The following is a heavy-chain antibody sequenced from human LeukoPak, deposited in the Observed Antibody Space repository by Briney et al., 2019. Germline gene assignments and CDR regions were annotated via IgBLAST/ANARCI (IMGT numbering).Heavy chain of an antibody. V-gene: IGHV3-23*01. CDR1: GFSFSNYA. CDR2: ITGSGDST. CDR3: AEAHCGTSSFSRVDY. D-gene: IGHD2-21*01. J-gene: IGHJ4*02. Sequence: GGSLRLSCAGAGFSFSNYAMSWGRQAPGRGLEWVSAITGSGDSTYYADSVKGRFTISRDNSKSTLYLQMNSLRAEDTALYYCAEAHCGTSSFSRVDYWCQGTLVTVSS.